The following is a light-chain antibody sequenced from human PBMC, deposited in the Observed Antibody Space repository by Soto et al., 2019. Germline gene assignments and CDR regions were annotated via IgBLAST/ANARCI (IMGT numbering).Light chain of an antibody. V-gene: IGLV4-69*01. CDR3: QTWSTGILV. Sequence: QSVLTQSPSASASLGASVKLTCTLSSGHSSYAIAWHQQQPEKGPRYLMKLNSDGSHSKGDGIPDRFSGSSSGAERYLTVPRLQSEDEDDYYCQTWSTGILVFGGGTKLTVL. J-gene: IGLJ2*01. CDR1: SGHSSYA. CDR2: LNSDGSH.